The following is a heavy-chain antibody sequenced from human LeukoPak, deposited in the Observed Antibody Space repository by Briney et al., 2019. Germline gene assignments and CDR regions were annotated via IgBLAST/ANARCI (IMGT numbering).Heavy chain of an antibody. CDR1: GYSFTGYY. CDR2: INPNTGDT. J-gene: IGHJ4*02. D-gene: IGHD2-21*01. Sequence: ASVKVSCKASGYSFTGYYMHWVRQAPGQGLEWMGWINPNTGDTHYAQKFQGRVTLTRDTSITTVYMELSRLTSDDTAIFYCAVAPGDYWGQGTLVTVSS. CDR3: AVAPGDY. V-gene: IGHV1-2*02.